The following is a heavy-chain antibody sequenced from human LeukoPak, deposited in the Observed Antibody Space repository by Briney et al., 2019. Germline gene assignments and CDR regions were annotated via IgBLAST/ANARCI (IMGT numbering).Heavy chain of an antibody. D-gene: IGHD1-26*01. CDR1: GGSISSYY. V-gene: IGHV4-59*04. CDR2: IYYSGST. Sequence: SETLSLTCTVSGGSISSYYWSWIRQPPGKGLEWIGYIYYSGSTYYNASLQSRVTISIDTSKNQFSLRLSSVTAADTAMYYCAKSGGYGLIDYWGQGTLVTVSS. J-gene: IGHJ4*02. CDR3: AKSGGYGLIDY.